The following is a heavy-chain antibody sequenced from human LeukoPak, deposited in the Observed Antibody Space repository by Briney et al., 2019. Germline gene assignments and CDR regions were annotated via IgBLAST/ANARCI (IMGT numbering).Heavy chain of an antibody. CDR3: GTLGMTTVTPRDY. Sequence: ASVKVSCKASGYTFTGYYMHWVRQAPGQGLEWMGWINPNSGGTNYAQKFQGRVTMTRDTSISTAYMELSRLRSDDTAVYYCGTLGMTTVTPRDYWGQGTLVTVSS. CDR1: GYTFTGYY. V-gene: IGHV1-2*02. CDR2: INPNSGGT. D-gene: IGHD4-17*01. J-gene: IGHJ4*02.